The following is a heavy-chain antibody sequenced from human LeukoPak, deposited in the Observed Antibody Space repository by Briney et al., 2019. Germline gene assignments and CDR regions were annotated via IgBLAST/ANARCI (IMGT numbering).Heavy chain of an antibody. CDR3: ARDRKLDYGDGYNWFDP. CDR1: GYTFTNYA. D-gene: IGHD4-17*01. CDR2: ISAYNGNT. V-gene: IGHV1-18*01. Sequence: ASVKVSCKASGYTFTNYAIHWVRQAPGQGLEWMGWISAYNGNTNYAQKLQGRVTMTTDTSTSTAYMELRSLRSDDTAVYCCARDRKLDYGDGYNWFDPWGQGTLVTVSS. J-gene: IGHJ5*02.